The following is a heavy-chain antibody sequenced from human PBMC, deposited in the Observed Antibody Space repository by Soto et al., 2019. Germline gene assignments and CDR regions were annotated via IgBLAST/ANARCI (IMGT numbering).Heavy chain of an antibody. J-gene: IGHJ4*02. CDR3: ANLAVTGDDY. Sequence: EVQLVESGGGLVQPGESLRLSCVASGLTVDSHYMSWVRQAPGKGLEWVSIIYIAGNAKYADSVKDRFTISRDNSKNTLYLQMNSLRVEDTAVYYCANLAVTGDDYWGQGTLVIVS. D-gene: IGHD6-19*01. CDR1: GLTVDSHY. V-gene: IGHV3-66*01. CDR2: IYIAGNA.